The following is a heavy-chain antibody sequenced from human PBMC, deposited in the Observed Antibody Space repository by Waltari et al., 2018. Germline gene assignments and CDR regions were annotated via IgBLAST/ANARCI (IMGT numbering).Heavy chain of an antibody. D-gene: IGHD6-6*01. CDR1: GFTFSSSP. V-gene: IGHV3-23*01. Sequence: EVQLLESGGGLVQPGGSLRLSCAASGFTFSSSPMRWVRLAPGKGLEWVSAISGSGGSTYYADSVKGRFTISRDNSKNTLYLQMNSLRAEDTAVYYCAKGGHKGSSNLFDYWGQGTLVTVSS. CDR2: ISGSGGST. J-gene: IGHJ4*02. CDR3: AKGGHKGSSNLFDY.